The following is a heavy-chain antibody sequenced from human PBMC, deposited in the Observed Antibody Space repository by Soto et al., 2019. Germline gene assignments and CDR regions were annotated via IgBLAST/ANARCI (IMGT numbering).Heavy chain of an antibody. Sequence: QVQLVQSGAEVKKPGASVKVSCKASGYTFTSYGISWVRQAPGQGLEWMGWISAYNGNTNYAQKLQGRVTMTTDTATSTAYMELRSLRSDDTAVYYCARVALDDPTYCYYGMDVWGQGTTVTVSS. CDR3: ARVALDDPTYCYYGMDV. V-gene: IGHV1-18*01. CDR1: GYTFTSYG. CDR2: ISAYNGNT. J-gene: IGHJ6*02.